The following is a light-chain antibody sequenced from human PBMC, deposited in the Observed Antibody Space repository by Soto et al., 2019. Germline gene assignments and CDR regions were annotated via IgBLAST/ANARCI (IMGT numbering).Light chain of an antibody. J-gene: IGKJ4*01. V-gene: IGKV1-9*01. CDR1: LGISSF. CDR2: AAS. CDR3: QQLNIYPLT. Sequence: IPLTQSPSSLSASLGDRVTITCRASLGISSFLALYQQKPGTAPKILVYAASSLQSGVPSRFSGSGSGTDFTLTISSLQPEDFATYYCQQLNIYPLTFGGGPRVE.